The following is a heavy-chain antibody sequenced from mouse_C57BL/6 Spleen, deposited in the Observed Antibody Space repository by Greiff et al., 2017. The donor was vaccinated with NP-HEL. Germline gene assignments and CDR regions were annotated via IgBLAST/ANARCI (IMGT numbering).Heavy chain of an antibody. J-gene: IGHJ3*01. CDR1: GFTFSSYG. V-gene: IGHV5-6*01. D-gene: IGHD2-4*01. Sequence: EVHLVESGGDLVKPGGSLKLSCAASGFTFSSYGMSWVRQTPDKRLGWVATISSGGSYTYYPDSVKGRLTISRDNAKNTLYLQMSSLKSEDTAMYYCARDDYDSFAYWGQGTLVTVSA. CDR2: ISSGGSYT. CDR3: ARDDYDSFAY.